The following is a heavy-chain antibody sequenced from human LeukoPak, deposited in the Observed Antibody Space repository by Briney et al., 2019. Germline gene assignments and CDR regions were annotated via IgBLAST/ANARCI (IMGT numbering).Heavy chain of an antibody. CDR3: ARLYYDYVWGRSFIDY. CDR2: INTNTGNP. CDR1: GYTFTSYA. D-gene: IGHD3-16*01. V-gene: IGHV7-4-1*02. Sequence: GASVKVSCKASGYTFTSYAMNWVRQTPGQGLEWMGWINTNTGNPTYAQGFTGRFVFSLDTSVSTAYLQISSLKAEDTAVYYCARLYYDYVWGRSFIDYWGQGTLVTVSS. J-gene: IGHJ4*02.